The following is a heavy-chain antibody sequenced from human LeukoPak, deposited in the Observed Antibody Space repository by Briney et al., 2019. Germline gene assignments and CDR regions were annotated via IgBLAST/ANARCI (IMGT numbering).Heavy chain of an antibody. V-gene: IGHV3-33*06. CDR2: IWYDGSNK. J-gene: IGHJ4*02. CDR3: AKARLIRFLEWLPYS. Sequence: PGRSLRLSCVASGLTFSSYGMHWVRQAPGKGLEWVAVIWYDGSNKYYADSVKGRFTISRDNSKNTLYLQMNSLRAEDTAVYYCAKARLIRFLEWLPYSWGQGTLVTVSS. CDR1: GLTFSSYG. D-gene: IGHD3-3*01.